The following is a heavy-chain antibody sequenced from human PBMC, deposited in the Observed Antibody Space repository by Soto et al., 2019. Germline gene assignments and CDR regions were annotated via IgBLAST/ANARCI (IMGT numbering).Heavy chain of an antibody. D-gene: IGHD6-13*01. CDR1: GYTFTSYA. CDR3: ARDHGTIAAAGTRDWFDP. V-gene: IGHV7-4-1*01. J-gene: IGHJ5*02. CDR2: INTNTGNP. Sequence: ASVKVSCKASGYTFTSYAMNWVRQAPGQGLEWMGWINTNTGNPTYAQGFTGRFVFSLDTSVSTAYLQICSLKAEDTAVYYCARDHGTIAAAGTRDWFDPWGQGTLVTVPS.